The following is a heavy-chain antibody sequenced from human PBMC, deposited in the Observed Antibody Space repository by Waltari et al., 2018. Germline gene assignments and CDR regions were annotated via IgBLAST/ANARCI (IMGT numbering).Heavy chain of an antibody. CDR3: ASASGY. V-gene: IGHV3-9*03. CDR1: GFTFADYA. J-gene: IGHJ4*02. Sequence: EVQLVESGGGLVQPGRSLRLSCAASGFTFADYAMHGVRQAPGKGLEWVSGISWNSGSIGYADSVKGRFTISRDNAKNSLYLQMNSLRAEDMALYYCASASGYWGQGTLVTVSS. CDR2: ISWNSGSI.